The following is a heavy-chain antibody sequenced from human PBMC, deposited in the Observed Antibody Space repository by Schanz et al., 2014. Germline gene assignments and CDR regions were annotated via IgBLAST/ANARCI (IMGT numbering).Heavy chain of an antibody. V-gene: IGHV3-30-3*01. J-gene: IGHJ6*02. Sequence: QVQLVESGGGVVQPGRSLRLSCAAYGFTLSSYAMHWVRQAPGKGLEWVAVISYDGSNKYYADSVKGRFTISRDNSKNTLYLQMNTLRAEDTAVYYCARDRRRIATPSTPSFRNCYYYAMDVWGQGTTVAVSS. D-gene: IGHD6-13*01. CDR2: ISYDGSNK. CDR1: GFTLSSYA. CDR3: ARDRRRIATPSTPSFRNCYYYAMDV.